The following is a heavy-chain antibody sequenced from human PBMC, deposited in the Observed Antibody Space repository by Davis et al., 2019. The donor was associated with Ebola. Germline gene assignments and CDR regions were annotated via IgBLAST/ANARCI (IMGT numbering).Heavy chain of an antibody. Sequence: GGSLTLSCKGSGYSFTSYWIGWVRQMPGKGLEWMGIIYPGDSDTRYSPSFQGQVTISADKSISTAYLQWSSLKASDTAMYYCARRIAAAMYYFDYWGQGTLVTVSS. J-gene: IGHJ4*02. CDR3: ARRIAAAMYYFDY. V-gene: IGHV5-51*01. D-gene: IGHD6-13*01. CDR1: GYSFTSYW. CDR2: IYPGDSDT.